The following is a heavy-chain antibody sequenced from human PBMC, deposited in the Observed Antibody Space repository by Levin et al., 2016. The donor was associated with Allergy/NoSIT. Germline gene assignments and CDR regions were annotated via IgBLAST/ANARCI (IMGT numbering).Heavy chain of an antibody. Sequence: VRQAPGKGLEWASYISSSSTIYYADSVKGRFTISRDNAKNSLYLQMNSLRAEDTAVYYCARERSFLLQRSGPLDYWGQGTLVTVSS. CDR2: ISSSSTI. V-gene: IGHV3-69-1*01. J-gene: IGHJ4*02. D-gene: IGHD1-26*01. CDR3: ARERSFLLQRSGPLDY.